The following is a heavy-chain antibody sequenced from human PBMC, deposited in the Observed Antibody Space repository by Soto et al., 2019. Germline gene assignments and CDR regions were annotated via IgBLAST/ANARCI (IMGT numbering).Heavy chain of an antibody. CDR1: GFTFSNFW. J-gene: IGHJ4*02. CDR3: AKGGAYCYDDCTRAY. Sequence: DVQLVESGGGLVQPGGSLRLSCAVSGFTFSNFWMSWVRQTPGKRLELVAHINPDGSVRQYAGSVQGRFTIARDNSKNMMYLQMNNLRAEDTAVYYCAKGGAYCYDDCTRAYWGQGTLVTVSS. CDR2: INPDGSVR. D-gene: IGHD2-21*02. V-gene: IGHV3-7*03.